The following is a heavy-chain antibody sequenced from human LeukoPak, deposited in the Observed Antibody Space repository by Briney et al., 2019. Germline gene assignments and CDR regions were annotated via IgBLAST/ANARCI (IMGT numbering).Heavy chain of an antibody. V-gene: IGHV3-11*04. CDR3: ARDTPDGVDY. CDR2: ISSSGSTI. D-gene: IGHD3-16*01. Sequence: GGSLRLSCAASGFTFSNVWMNWIRQAPGKGLEWVSYISSSGSTIYYADSVRGRFTISRDNAKNSLYLQMNSLRAEDTAVYYCARDTPDGVDYWGQGTLVTVSS. CDR1: GFTFSNVW. J-gene: IGHJ4*02.